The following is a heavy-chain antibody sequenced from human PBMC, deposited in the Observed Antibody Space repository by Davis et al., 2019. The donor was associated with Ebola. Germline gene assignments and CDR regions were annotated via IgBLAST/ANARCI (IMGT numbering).Heavy chain of an antibody. CDR1: GFTFSSYG. CDR3: ARYHGGTLDY. J-gene: IGHJ4*02. D-gene: IGHD1-7*01. CDR2: ISYDGSNK. Sequence: GESLKISCAASGFTFSSYGMHWVRQAPGKGLEWVAVISYDGSNKYYPGSVKGRFTISRENAKNSLYLQMNRLRAGDTAVYYCARYHGGTLDYWGQGTLVTVSS. V-gene: IGHV3-30*03.